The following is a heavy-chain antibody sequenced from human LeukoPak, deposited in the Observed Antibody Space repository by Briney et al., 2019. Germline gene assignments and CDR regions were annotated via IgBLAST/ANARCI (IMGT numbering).Heavy chain of an antibody. V-gene: IGHV3-74*01. CDR2: IDSDGTTT. CDR3: TRVRPTHYFDY. J-gene: IGHJ4*02. CDR1: GFIFGNYW. Sequence: GGSLRLSCAASGFIFGNYWMQWVRLVPGKGLVWVSHIDSDGTTTSDADSVKGRFTISRDNAKNTLYLQMNSLRAEDTAVYYCTRVRPTHYFDYWGQGTLVTVTS.